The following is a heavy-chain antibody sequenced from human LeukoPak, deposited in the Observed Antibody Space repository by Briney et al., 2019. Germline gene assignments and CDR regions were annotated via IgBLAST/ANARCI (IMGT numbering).Heavy chain of an antibody. Sequence: PGRSLRPSCAASGFPPSRYSMNWVRQTPGKGLEWVSSISSTTTYTYCGDSVRGRFTVSRDSSLYLQMNSLSVDDTGVYYCARTSFCSSSSCFVGFGLDLWGQGTTVIVS. V-gene: IGHV3-21*01. J-gene: IGHJ6*02. CDR2: ISSTTTYT. D-gene: IGHD6-19*01. CDR3: ARTSFCSSSSCFVGFGLDL. CDR1: GFPPSRYS.